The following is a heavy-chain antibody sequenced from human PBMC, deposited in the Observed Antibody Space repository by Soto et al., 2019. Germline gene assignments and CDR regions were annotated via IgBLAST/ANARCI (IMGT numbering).Heavy chain of an antibody. J-gene: IGHJ4*02. D-gene: IGHD3-22*01. CDR3: ARSYDSSGYYYSPGQYYFDY. CDR2: INAGNGNT. V-gene: IGHV1-3*01. Sequence: ASVKVSCKASGYTFTSYAMHWVRQAPGQRLEWMGWINAGNGNTKYSQKFQGRVTITRDTSASTAYMELSSLRSEDTAVYYCARSYDSSGYYYSPGQYYFDYWGQGTLVTVSS. CDR1: GYTFTSYA.